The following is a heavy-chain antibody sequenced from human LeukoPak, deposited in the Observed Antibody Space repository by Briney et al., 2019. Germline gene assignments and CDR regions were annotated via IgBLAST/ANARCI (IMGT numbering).Heavy chain of an antibody. Sequence: GGSLRLYCAASGFTYSRYEMNWVRQAPGKGLEWVSYISSSGSTIYYADSVKGRFTISRDNAKNSLYLQMNSLRAEDTAVYYCARGKEWVPNDYWGRGTLVTVSS. V-gene: IGHV3-48*03. CDR2: ISSSGSTI. CDR1: GFTYSRYE. D-gene: IGHD3-3*01. CDR3: ARGKEWVPNDY. J-gene: IGHJ4*02.